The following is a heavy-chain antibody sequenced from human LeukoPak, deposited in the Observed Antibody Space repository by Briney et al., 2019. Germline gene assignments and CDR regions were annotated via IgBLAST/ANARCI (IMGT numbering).Heavy chain of an antibody. D-gene: IGHD4-17*01. CDR3: ARGARMTTVTTPRRQGFDP. V-gene: IGHV4-34*01. CDR1: GGSFSGYY. J-gene: IGHJ5*02. CDR2: INHSGST. Sequence: SGTLSLTCAVYGGSFSGYYWSWIRQPPGKGLEWIGEINHSGSTNYNPSLKSRVTISVDTSKNQFSLKLSSVTAADTAVYYCARGARMTTVTTPRRQGFDPWGQGTLVTVSS.